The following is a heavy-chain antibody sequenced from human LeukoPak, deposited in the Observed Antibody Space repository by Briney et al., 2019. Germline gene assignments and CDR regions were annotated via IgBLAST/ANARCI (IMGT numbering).Heavy chain of an antibody. CDR2: MYYSGGT. Sequence: SETLSLTCTVSGGSISSSSYFWGWIRQPPGKGLEWIGSMYYSGGTYYNPSLKSRVTISVDTSKNQFSLKLSSVTAADTAVYYCARGEGSSSWFDPWGQGTLVTVSS. V-gene: IGHV4-39*07. D-gene: IGHD6-6*01. CDR3: ARGEGSSSWFDP. J-gene: IGHJ5*02. CDR1: GGSISSSSYF.